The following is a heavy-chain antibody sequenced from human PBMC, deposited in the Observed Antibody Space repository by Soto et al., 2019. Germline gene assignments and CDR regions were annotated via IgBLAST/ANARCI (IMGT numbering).Heavy chain of an antibody. CDR3: ARDVLGHDNYETIGYYVDH. D-gene: IGHD3-16*01. CDR1: GYTFTKFH. CDR2: IDPSGGVT. V-gene: IGHV1-46*01. Sequence: QVQLIQFGAEVKKPGASVKVSCRASGYTFTKFHIHWVRQAPGQGLEWMGMIDPSGGVTRDAQRFQGRHTMTCYTSASSVYMEFRGLTLEDTAVYYCARDVLGHDNYETIGYYVDHWGPGTLVSVSS. J-gene: IGHJ4*02.